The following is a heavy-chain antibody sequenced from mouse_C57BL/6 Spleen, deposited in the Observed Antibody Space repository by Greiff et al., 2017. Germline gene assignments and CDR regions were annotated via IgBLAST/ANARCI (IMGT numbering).Heavy chain of an antibody. CDR1: GYTFTSYW. CDR3: ARFTTVVPSFDY. V-gene: IGHV1-52*01. CDR2: IDPSDSET. D-gene: IGHD1-1*01. Sequence: QVQLQQPGAELVRPGSSVKLSCKASGYTFTSYWMHWVKQRPIQGLEWIGNIDPSDSETHYNQKFKDKATLTVDKSSSTAYMQLRSLTSEDSAVYYWARFTTVVPSFDYWGQGTTLTVSS. J-gene: IGHJ2*01.